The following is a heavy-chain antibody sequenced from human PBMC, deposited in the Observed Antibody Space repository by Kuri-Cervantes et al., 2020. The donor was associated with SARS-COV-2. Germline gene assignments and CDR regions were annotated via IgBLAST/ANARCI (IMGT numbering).Heavy chain of an antibody. CDR3: ARGNKYLQH. V-gene: IGHV4-39*01. J-gene: IGHJ1*01. D-gene: IGHD1/OR15-1a*01. Sequence: GSLRLSCSVSGGSINSSSFYWGWIRQPPGKGLEWIGSIYYSGSTYYNPSLKSRVTISVDTSKNQFSLKLSSVTAADTAVYYCARGNKYLQHWGQGTLVTVSS. CDR1: GGSINSSSFY. CDR2: IYYSGST.